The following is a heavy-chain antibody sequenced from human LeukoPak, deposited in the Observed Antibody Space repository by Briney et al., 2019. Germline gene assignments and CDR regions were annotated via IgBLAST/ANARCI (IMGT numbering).Heavy chain of an antibody. J-gene: IGHJ5*02. CDR2: IYYSGST. D-gene: IGHD6-6*01. Sequence: SETLSLTCTVSGGSISSYYWSWIRQPPGKGLEWIGYIYYSGSTNYNPSLKSRVTISVDTSKNQFSLKLSSVTAADTAVYYCARLYSSSSGEDWFDPWGQGTLVTVSS. V-gene: IGHV4-59*08. CDR3: ARLYSSSSGEDWFDP. CDR1: GGSISSYY.